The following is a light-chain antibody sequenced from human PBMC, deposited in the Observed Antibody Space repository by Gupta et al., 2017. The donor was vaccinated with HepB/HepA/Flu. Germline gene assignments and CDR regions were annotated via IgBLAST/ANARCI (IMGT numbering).Light chain of an antibody. Sequence: SYVLTKPPSVSVAPGKKATITLGGNNIGSKSVHWYQQKPGQAPVLVIYYNSDRPSGIPERFSGSNSGNTATLTISRVEAGDEADYYCQVWDSGSAHVVLGGGTKLTVL. CDR1: NIGSKS. J-gene: IGLJ2*01. CDR2: YNS. CDR3: QVWDSGSAHVV. V-gene: IGLV3-21*04.